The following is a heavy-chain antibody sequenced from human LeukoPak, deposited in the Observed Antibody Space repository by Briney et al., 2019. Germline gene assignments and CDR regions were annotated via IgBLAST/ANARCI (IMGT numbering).Heavy chain of an antibody. Sequence: GGSLRLSCAASGFTFTSYEMNWVRQAPGKGLEWVSYISSSGSTIYYADSVKGRFTISRDNAKNSLYLQMNSLRAEDTAVYYCARVFTVGPDAFDIWGQGTMVTVSS. D-gene: IGHD4-23*01. CDR2: ISSSGSTI. J-gene: IGHJ3*02. V-gene: IGHV3-48*03. CDR1: GFTFTSYE. CDR3: ARVFTVGPDAFDI.